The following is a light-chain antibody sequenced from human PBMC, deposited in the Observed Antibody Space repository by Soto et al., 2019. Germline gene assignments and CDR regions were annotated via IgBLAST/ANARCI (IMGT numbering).Light chain of an antibody. V-gene: IGKV1-39*01. CDR1: QNINRF. Sequence: DIQMTQSPSSLSASVGDKVTVTCRANQNINRFLQRYPQNAGKAPKLLIYAASRLQGGVPSRFISSGSEIYFTITSSSLQPEDFATYYCQQNYSTPYTFGQGTKLDIK. CDR3: QQNYSTPYT. J-gene: IGKJ2*01. CDR2: AAS.